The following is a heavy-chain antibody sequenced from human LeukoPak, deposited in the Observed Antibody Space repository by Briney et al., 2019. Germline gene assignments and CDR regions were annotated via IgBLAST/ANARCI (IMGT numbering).Heavy chain of an antibody. Sequence: GGSLRLSCAASRFTFNSYWMSWVRQTPGKGLEWVANINQDGSEEYYVDSVKGRFTISRDNAKNSLYLQMNSLRAEDTAVYYCIPGHSGRPSPIIVTHFDYWGQGTLVTASS. J-gene: IGHJ4*02. CDR1: RFTFNSYW. CDR3: IPGHSGRPSPIIVTHFDY. D-gene: IGHD5-12*01. V-gene: IGHV3-7*01. CDR2: INQDGSEE.